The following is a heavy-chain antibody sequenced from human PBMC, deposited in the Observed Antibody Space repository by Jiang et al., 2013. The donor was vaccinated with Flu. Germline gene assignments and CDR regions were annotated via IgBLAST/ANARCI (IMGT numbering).Heavy chain of an antibody. CDR1: GASISSFY. Sequence: GLLKPSETLSLTCTVSGASISSFYWSWIRQPPGKGLEWIGYIYDSIYDSGSTYYNPSLKSRVTISVDTSKNQFSLKLSSVTAADTAVYYCASVGYNVLRFDYWGQGTLVTVSS. D-gene: IGHD5-24*01. CDR2: IYDSGST. CDR3: ASVGYNVLRFDY. J-gene: IGHJ4*02. V-gene: IGHV4-4*08.